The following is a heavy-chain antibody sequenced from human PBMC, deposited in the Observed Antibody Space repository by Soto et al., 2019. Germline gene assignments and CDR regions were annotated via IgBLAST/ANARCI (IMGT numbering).Heavy chain of an antibody. CDR3: VQSRCGGDCLQSYSSHSYYGLDV. Sequence: QITLKESGPTLVKPTQTLTLTCTFSGLSLSTTGVGVGWIRQPPGKALEWLALIYWDDDKRYSPSLKSRLTITNDPSKNQVVLTMTSMDPVDTATYYCVQSRCGGDCLQSYSSHSYYGLDVWGQGTTVTVSS. J-gene: IGHJ6*02. D-gene: IGHD2-21*02. CDR2: IYWDDDK. V-gene: IGHV2-5*02. CDR1: GLSLSTTGVG.